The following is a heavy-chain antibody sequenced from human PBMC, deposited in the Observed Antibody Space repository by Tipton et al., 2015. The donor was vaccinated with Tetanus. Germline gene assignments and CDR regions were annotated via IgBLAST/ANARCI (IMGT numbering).Heavy chain of an antibody. D-gene: IGHD5-24*01. Sequence: LRLSCGVPGVSIKNGGYSWSWIRQPPGKGLEWIGYTYHTGGTYYNPSFKSRVTVSVDRSNNQFSLEMTSVTAADTAVYFCARAPYNSPGKYYFDYWGQGILVTVSS. J-gene: IGHJ4*02. CDR3: ARAPYNSPGKYYFDY. CDR1: GVSIKNGGYS. V-gene: IGHV4-30-2*01. CDR2: TYHTGGT.